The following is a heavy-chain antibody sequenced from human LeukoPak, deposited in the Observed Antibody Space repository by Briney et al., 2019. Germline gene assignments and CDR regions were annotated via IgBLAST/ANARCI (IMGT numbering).Heavy chain of an antibody. CDR1: GFTFRDYY. CDR3: ARAFNDACDI. V-gene: IGHV3-11*04. Sequence: GGSLRLSCAASGFTFRDYYMGWIRQAPGKGLEWVSYISSSGSRIYNADSVKGRFTISRDNAKNSLYLQMNSLRAEDTAVYYCARAFNDACDIWGQGTMVTVSS. CDR2: ISSSGSRI. J-gene: IGHJ3*02.